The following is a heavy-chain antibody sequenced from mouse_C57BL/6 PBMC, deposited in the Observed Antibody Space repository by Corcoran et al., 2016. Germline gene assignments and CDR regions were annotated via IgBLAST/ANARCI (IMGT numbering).Heavy chain of an antibody. V-gene: IGHV1-26*01. CDR2: INPNNGGT. D-gene: IGHD1-1*01. CDR3: ARERDGRENFDV. J-gene: IGHJ1*03. CDR1: GYTFTDYY. Sequence: EVQLQQSGPELVKPGASVKISCKASGYTFTDYYMNWVKQSHGKSLEWIGDINPNNGGTSYNQKFKGKATLTVDKSSSTAYMELRSLTSEDSAVYYCARERDGRENFDVWGTGTTVTVSS.